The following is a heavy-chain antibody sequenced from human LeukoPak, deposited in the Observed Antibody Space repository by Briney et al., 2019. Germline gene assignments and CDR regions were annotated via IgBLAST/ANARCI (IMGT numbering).Heavy chain of an antibody. J-gene: IGHJ4*02. D-gene: IGHD3-10*01. CDR1: GFTFNSYY. CDR3: AREDFGVDF. Sequence: GGSLRLSCAASGFTFNSYYMNWVRQAPGKGLVWVPRINRDGSDTIYADSVKGRFIISRDNAKNTLFLQVNSLRAEDTAVYYCAREDFGVDFWGQGTQVTVSS. V-gene: IGHV3-74*01. CDR2: INRDGSDT.